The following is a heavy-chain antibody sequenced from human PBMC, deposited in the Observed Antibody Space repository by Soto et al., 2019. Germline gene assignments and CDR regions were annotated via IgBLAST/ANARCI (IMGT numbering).Heavy chain of an antibody. Sequence: EVQLVESGGGLVQPGGSLRLSCAASGFTFSDHYMDWVRQAPGKGLEWVGRTRNKANSYTTEYAASVKGRFTLSRDDSKNSLYLQMNSLKTEDAAVYYCARGSPGPFDYWGQGTLVTASS. V-gene: IGHV3-72*01. CDR2: TRNKANSYTT. J-gene: IGHJ4*02. CDR1: GFTFSDHY. CDR3: ARGSPGPFDY.